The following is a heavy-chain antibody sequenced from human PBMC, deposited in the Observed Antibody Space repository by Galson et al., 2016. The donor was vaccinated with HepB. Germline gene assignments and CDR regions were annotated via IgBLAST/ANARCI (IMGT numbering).Heavy chain of an antibody. Sequence: QSGAEVKKPGESLRISCKDSGYNFTSSWIAWARQMPGKGLEWMGIIYPADSDTRYSPSFQGQVTISADKSASTAYLQWSSLKASDTAIYYCARPRACTDGGCRIFEYWGQGTLVSVST. CDR2: IYPADSDT. CDR3: ARPRACTDGGCRIFEY. CDR1: GYNFTSSW. J-gene: IGHJ4*02. V-gene: IGHV5-51*01. D-gene: IGHD2-8*01.